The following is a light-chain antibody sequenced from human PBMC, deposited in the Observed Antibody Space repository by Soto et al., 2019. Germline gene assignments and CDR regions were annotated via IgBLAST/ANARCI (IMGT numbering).Light chain of an antibody. CDR3: QQYYTHGGT. V-gene: IGKV4-1*01. CDR2: WAS. J-gene: IGKJ2*01. Sequence: DIVMTQSPDSLAVSLGERATINCKSSQSVLYSSNNKNYLAWYQQKPGQPPKLLIYWASTRESGVPDRFSGSGSGTDFTLTISSLQAEDVAVYYCQQYYTHGGTFGQGTKLEIK. CDR1: QSVLYSSNNKNY.